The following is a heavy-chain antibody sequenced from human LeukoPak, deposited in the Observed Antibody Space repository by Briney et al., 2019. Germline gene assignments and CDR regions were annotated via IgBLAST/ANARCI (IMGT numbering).Heavy chain of an antibody. CDR1: GFTFSSYW. CDR2: IKQDGSEK. CDR3: ARGRVPQYYDFWSGYMFDS. J-gene: IGHJ4*02. D-gene: IGHD3-3*01. V-gene: IGHV3-7*01. Sequence: GGSLRLSCAASGFTFSSYWMSWVRQAPGKGLEWVANIKQDGSEKYYVDSVKGRLTISRDNAKNSLYLQMNSLRAEDTAVYYCARGRVPQYYDFWSGYMFDSWGQGTLVTVSS.